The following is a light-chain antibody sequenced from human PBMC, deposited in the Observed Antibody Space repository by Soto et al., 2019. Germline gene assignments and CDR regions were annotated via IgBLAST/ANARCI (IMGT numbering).Light chain of an antibody. CDR1: QSISSW. J-gene: IGKJ1*01. V-gene: IGKV1-5*01. CDR2: DAS. CDR3: QQYNSLWT. Sequence: DIQMTQSPSTLSASVGDRVTITCRASQSISSWLAWYQQKPGKAPKLLIYDASSLESGVPSRFSGSGSGTEFPLTISSLQPDDFATYYCQQYNSLWTFGQGTKVEIK.